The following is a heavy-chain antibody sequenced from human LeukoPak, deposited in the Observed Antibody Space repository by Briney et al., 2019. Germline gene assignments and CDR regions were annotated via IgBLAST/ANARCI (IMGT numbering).Heavy chain of an antibody. CDR3: ARAYYGSGAWYYFDF. D-gene: IGHD3-10*01. CDR2: IYYSGST. Sequence: PSETLSLTCTVSGGSVSSGSYYWSWIRQPPGKGLEWIGYIYYSGSTNYNPSLKSRVTISADTSKNQFSLKLSSVTAADTAVYYCARAYYGSGAWYYFDFWGQGTLVTVSS. CDR1: GGSVSSGSYY. J-gene: IGHJ4*02. V-gene: IGHV4-61*01.